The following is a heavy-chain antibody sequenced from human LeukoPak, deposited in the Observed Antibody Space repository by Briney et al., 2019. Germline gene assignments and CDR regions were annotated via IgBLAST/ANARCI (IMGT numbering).Heavy chain of an antibody. CDR2: ISGSDNTE. V-gene: IGHV3-11*01. J-gene: IGHJ4*02. CDR1: GFRFSDHY. D-gene: IGHD3-16*01. CDR3: ARRGISFYSFDF. Sequence: PGGSLRLPCAASGFRFSDHYLSWIRQTPGRGLEGVSYISGSDNTEYYADSVKGRFTISRDNPQNSVYLQMNSLRAEDTAVYYCARRGISFYSFDFWGQGTLVTVSS.